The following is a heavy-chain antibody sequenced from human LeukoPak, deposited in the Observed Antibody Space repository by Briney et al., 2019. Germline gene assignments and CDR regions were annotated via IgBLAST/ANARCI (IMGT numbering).Heavy chain of an antibody. Sequence: SETLSLTCAVYGGSFSSYHWSWLRQPPGKGLEWLGEISHSGGINYNPSLKSRVTISMDTSKNQFSLKLSSVTAADMAVYYCARGAYYYDSSGYYYYFDYWGQGTLVTVSS. V-gene: IGHV4-34*01. CDR3: ARGAYYYDSSGYYYYFDY. J-gene: IGHJ4*02. D-gene: IGHD3-22*01. CDR2: ISHSGGI. CDR1: GGSFSSYH.